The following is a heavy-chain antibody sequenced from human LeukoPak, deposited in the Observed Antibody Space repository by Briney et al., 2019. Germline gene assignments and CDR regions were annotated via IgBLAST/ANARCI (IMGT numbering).Heavy chain of an antibody. CDR2: ISGSGGST. V-gene: IGHV3-23*01. Sequence: GGSPRLSCSASGFTFSTYAMIWVRQAPGKGLEWVSAISGSGGSTYYADSVKGRFTISRDNSKNTLYLQMNSLRAEDTAVYYCTKGTIWLPFDYWGQGTLVTVSS. J-gene: IGHJ4*02. CDR3: TKGTIWLPFDY. D-gene: IGHD5-18*01. CDR1: GFTFSTYA.